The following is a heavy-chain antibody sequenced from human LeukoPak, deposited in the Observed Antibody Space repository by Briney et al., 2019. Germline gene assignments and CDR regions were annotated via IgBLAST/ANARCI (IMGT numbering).Heavy chain of an antibody. CDR1: GGSISSGGYS. V-gene: IGHV4-34*01. J-gene: IGHJ4*02. CDR3: ARGVAVAGRAPRYYFDY. CDR2: INHSGST. D-gene: IGHD6-19*01. Sequence: PSETLSLTCAVSGGSISSGGYSWSWIRQPPGKGLEWIGEINHSGSTNYNPSLKSRVTISVDTSKNQFSLKLSSVTAADTAVYYCARGVAVAGRAPRYYFDYWGQGTLVTVSS.